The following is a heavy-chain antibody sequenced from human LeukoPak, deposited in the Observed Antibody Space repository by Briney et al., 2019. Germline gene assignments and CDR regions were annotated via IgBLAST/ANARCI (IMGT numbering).Heavy chain of an antibody. CDR2: IYYSGST. J-gene: IGHJ4*02. CDR1: GGSVSSGSYY. Sequence: PSETLSLTCTVSGGSVSSGSYYWSWIRQPPGKGLEWIGYIYYSGSTNYNPSLKSRVTISVDTSENQFSLKLSSVTAADTAVYYCARIGSGSYYNVRAYYFDYWGQGTLVTVSS. CDR3: ARIGSGSYYNVRAYYFDY. D-gene: IGHD3-10*01. V-gene: IGHV4-61*01.